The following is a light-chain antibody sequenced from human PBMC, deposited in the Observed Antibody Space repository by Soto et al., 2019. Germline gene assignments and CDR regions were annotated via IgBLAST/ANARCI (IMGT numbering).Light chain of an antibody. CDR2: RTS. J-gene: IGKJ4*01. V-gene: IGKV3-15*01. Sequence: EIVMTQSPATLSVSPGERATSSSRASQSISSNLAWYRQKPGQAPRLLMFRTSSRATGFPARFSGSGSGTEFNLTISSLQSEDFGVYYCQQYNNWPRATFGGGTKVEIK. CDR3: QQYNNWPRAT. CDR1: QSISSN.